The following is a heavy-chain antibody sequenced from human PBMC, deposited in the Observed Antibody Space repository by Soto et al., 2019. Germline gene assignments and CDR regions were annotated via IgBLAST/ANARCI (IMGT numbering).Heavy chain of an antibody. J-gene: IGHJ4*02. V-gene: IGHV3-72*01. CDR2: SRNKANSYST. CDR3: ARFSGSYTRGLDY. D-gene: IGHD1-26*01. CDR1: GFTFSDHY. Sequence: EVQLVESGGGLVQPGGSLRLSCAASGFTFSDHYMDWVRQAPGKELEWVGRSRNKANSYSTEYAASVKGRFTISRDESKNSLYLQMNSLKTEDTAVYYCARFSGSYTRGLDYWGQGTLVTVSS.